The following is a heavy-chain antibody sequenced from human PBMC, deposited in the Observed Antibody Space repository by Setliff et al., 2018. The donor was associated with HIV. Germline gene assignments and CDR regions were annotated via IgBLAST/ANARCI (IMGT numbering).Heavy chain of an antibody. J-gene: IGHJ3*02. CDR2: IIPIFETT. D-gene: IGHD3-10*01. CDR1: GGTFGSYA. CDR3: ARGQGVHFRVNDAFDI. Sequence: GASVKVSCKASGGTFGSYAISWVRQAPGQGLEWLGGIIPIFETTNYAQKFQGRVTITADKSTSTIYMELSSLRSDDTAVYYCARGQGVHFRVNDAFDIWGQGTMVTVSS. V-gene: IGHV1-69*06.